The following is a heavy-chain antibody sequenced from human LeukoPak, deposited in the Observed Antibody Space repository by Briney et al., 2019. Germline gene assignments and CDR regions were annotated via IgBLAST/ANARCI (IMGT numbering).Heavy chain of an antibody. V-gene: IGHV3-23*01. CDR3: AKDYRGGYSYGYDYYYMDV. D-gene: IGHD5-18*01. CDR1: GFTFSSYA. Sequence: GGSLRLSCAASGFTFSSYAMSWVRQAPGKGLEWVSAISGSGGSTYYADSVKGRFTISRDNSMNTLYLQMNSLRAEDTAVYYCAKDYRGGYSYGYDYYYMDVWGKGTTVTVSS. CDR2: ISGSGGST. J-gene: IGHJ6*03.